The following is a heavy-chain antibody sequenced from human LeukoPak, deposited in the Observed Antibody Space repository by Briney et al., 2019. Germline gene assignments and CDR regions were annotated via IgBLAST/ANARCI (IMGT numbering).Heavy chain of an antibody. D-gene: IGHD3-10*01. CDR2: INSDGSST. Sequence: GGSLRLSCAASGLTFSSYWMHWVRQAPGKGLEWVSRINSDGSSTSYADSVKGRFTISRDNAKNTLSLQMSSLRAEDTAVYYCARGVWFGERPDAFDIWGQGTMVTVSS. CDR3: ARGVWFGERPDAFDI. V-gene: IGHV3-74*01. CDR1: GLTFSSYW. J-gene: IGHJ3*02.